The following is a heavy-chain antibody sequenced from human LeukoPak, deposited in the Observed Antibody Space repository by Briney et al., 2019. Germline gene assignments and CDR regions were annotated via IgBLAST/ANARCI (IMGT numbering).Heavy chain of an antibody. V-gene: IGHV4-34*01. CDR1: GGSISSYY. D-gene: IGHD1-26*01. J-gene: IGHJ4*02. CDR2: INHSGST. CDR3: ARGQEGATKEEDYFDY. Sequence: TSETLSLTCTVSGGSISSYYWSWIRQPPGKGLEWIGEINHSGSTNYNPSLKSRVTISVDTSKNQFSLKLSSVTAADTAVYYCARGQEGATKEEDYFDYWGQGTLVTVSS.